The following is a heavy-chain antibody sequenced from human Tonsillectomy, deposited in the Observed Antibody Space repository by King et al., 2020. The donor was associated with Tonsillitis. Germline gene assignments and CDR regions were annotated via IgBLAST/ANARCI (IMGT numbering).Heavy chain of an antibody. J-gene: IGHJ1*01. CDR2: LSYDGSNK. V-gene: IGHV3-30*04. CDR1: GFTFSSYA. Sequence: VQLVESGGGVVQPGGSLRLSCAASGFTFSSYAMHWVRQAPGKGLEWVAVLSYDGSNKFYAASVKGRFTISRDNSKNTLYLQMNSLRAEDTAVYYCARDIAAAGTHRGYFHHWGQGTLVTASS. D-gene: IGHD6-13*01. CDR3: ARDIAAAGTHRGYFHH.